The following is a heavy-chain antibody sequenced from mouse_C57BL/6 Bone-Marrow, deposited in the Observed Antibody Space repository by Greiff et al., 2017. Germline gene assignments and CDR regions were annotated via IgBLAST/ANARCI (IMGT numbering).Heavy chain of an antibody. J-gene: IGHJ2*01. Sequence: QVQLQQSGAELVRPWASVSLSCKASGYSFTDYEMHWVKQTPVHGLEWIGAIYPETGGTAYNQEFTGKAIRTANKSSSTAYMGHRSLTSEDSAVYYCTGFDYYGSFDYWGQGTTLTVSS. D-gene: IGHD1-1*01. CDR3: TGFDYYGSFDY. V-gene: IGHV1-15*01. CDR2: IYPETGGT. CDR1: GYSFTDYE.